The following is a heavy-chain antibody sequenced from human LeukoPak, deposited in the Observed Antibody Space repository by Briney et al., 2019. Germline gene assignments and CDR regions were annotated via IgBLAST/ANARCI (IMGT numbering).Heavy chain of an antibody. V-gene: IGHV3-64*01. CDR1: GFTYNNYA. D-gene: IGHD2-21*01. CDR3: ARRFASIEFFSDY. Sequence: GGSLRLSCAASGFTYNNYAMHWVRQAPGKGLEYVSGISSNGVATYYANSVKGRFTISRDNSKNTLYLQMASLRAEDMAVYYCARRFASIEFFSDYWGQGALVTVSS. CDR2: ISSNGVAT. J-gene: IGHJ4*02.